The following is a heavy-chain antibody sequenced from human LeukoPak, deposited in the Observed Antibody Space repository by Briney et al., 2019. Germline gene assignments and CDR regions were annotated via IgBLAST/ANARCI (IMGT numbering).Heavy chain of an antibody. CDR1: GYSFTSYW. Sequence: GESLKISCKGSGYSFTSYWIGWVRQMPGKGLEWMGIIYPGDSDTRYSPSFQGQVTISADKSISTAYLQWSSLKASDTAMYYCARRDSSSFGGYYYYYMDVWGKGTTVTVSS. V-gene: IGHV5-51*01. D-gene: IGHD6-13*01. J-gene: IGHJ6*03. CDR2: IYPGDSDT. CDR3: ARRDSSSFGGYYYYYMDV.